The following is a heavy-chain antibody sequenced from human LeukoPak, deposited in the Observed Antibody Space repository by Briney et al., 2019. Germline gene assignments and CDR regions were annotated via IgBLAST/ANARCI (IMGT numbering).Heavy chain of an antibody. J-gene: IGHJ4*02. CDR3: ARGQNRFGELLDFDY. CDR2: ISYDGSNK. Sequence: GGSLRLSCAASGFTLSNYAMHWVRQAPGKGLEWVAVISYDGSNKYYADSVKGRFTISRDNSKNTLYLQMNSLRAEDTAVYYCARGQNRFGELLDFDYWGQGTLVTVSS. D-gene: IGHD3-10*01. V-gene: IGHV3-30*04. CDR1: GFTLSNYA.